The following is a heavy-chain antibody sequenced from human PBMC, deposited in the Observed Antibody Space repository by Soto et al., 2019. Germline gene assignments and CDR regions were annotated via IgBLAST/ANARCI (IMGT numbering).Heavy chain of an antibody. J-gene: IGHJ3*02. D-gene: IGHD2-15*01. CDR1: GGPITSDNW. CDR3: TKDYIGADAFDI. V-gene: IGHV4-4*02. Sequence: QVQLQESGPGVVRPSGTLSLTCAVSGGPITSDNWYNWVRQTPGKGLEWIGEVNHIGASNYSPSLKSRVTISLDKSKNQFPLSMTSVTAADTAMYYCTKDYIGADAFDIWGQGAMVTVSS. CDR2: VNHIGAS.